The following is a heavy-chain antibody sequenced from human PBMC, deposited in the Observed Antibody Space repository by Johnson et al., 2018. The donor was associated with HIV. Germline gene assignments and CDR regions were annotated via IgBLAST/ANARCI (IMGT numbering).Heavy chain of an antibody. Sequence: VQLVESGGGLIQPGGSLRLSCAASGFNVSGKYMTWVRQPPGKGLEWVSVIYSGGSTHYAESVKGRFTISRDSSKNTLYLQMNSLRAEDTAVYYCAKKQWPEDDAFDIWGQGTMVTVSS. J-gene: IGHJ3*02. CDR2: IYSGGST. CDR1: GFNVSGKY. CDR3: AKKQWPEDDAFDI. V-gene: IGHV3-66*03. D-gene: IGHD6-19*01.